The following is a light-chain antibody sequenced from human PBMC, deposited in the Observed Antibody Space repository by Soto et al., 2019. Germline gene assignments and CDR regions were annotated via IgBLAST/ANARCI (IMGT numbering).Light chain of an antibody. CDR3: QQYSSHST. V-gene: IGKV1-5*03. J-gene: IGKJ1*01. CDR1: QSISNW. CDR2: KAS. Sequence: DIQMTQSPSTLSASVGDRVTITCRASQSISNWLAWYQQKPGRAPKLLIYKASGLESGVPSRFSGSGSGTEFSLTISSLQPDDFATYYCQQYSSHSTFGQGTKVDIK.